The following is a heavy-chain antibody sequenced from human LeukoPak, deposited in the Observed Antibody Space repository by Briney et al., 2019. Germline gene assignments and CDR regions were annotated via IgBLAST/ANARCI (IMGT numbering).Heavy chain of an antibody. V-gene: IGHV4-34*01. Sequence: SETLSLTCAVYGGSFSGYYWSWIRQPPGKGLEWIGEINHSGSTNYNPSLKSRVTISVDTSKNQFSLKLSSVTAADTTVYYCARAGYRIKNNWFDPWGQGTLVTVSS. CDR3: ARAGYRIKNNWFDP. CDR1: GGSFSGYY. J-gene: IGHJ5*02. D-gene: IGHD1-14*01. CDR2: INHSGST.